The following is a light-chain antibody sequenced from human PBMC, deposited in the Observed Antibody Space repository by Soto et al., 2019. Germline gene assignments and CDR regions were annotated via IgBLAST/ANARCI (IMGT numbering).Light chain of an antibody. CDR2: GSS. J-gene: IGKJ5*01. CDR3: QQYGTSPIT. V-gene: IGKV3-20*01. CDR1: QSVSSNY. Sequence: EIVLTQSPATLSLSPGERATLSCRASQSVSSNYLALYQQKPGQAPSLLIYGSSSSATGIPDRFSGSGSGTDFTLTISRLEREDFAVYYCQQYGTSPITFGQGARLEI.